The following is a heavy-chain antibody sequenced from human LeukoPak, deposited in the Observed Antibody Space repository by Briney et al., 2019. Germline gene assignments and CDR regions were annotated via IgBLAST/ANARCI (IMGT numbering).Heavy chain of an antibody. V-gene: IGHV4-59*11. CDR3: ARDSRALIAVAGPFDY. CDR2: IYYSGST. D-gene: IGHD6-19*01. J-gene: IGHJ4*02. CDR1: GGSISSHY. Sequence: PSETLSLTCTVSGGSISSHYWSWIRQPPGKGLEWIGYIYYSGSTNYNPSLKSRVTISVDTSKNQFSLKLSSVTAADTAVYYCARDSRALIAVAGPFDYWGQGTLVTVSS.